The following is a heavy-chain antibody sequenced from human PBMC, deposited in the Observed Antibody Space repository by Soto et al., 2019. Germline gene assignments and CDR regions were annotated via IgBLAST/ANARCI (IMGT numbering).Heavy chain of an antibody. D-gene: IGHD3-16*01. V-gene: IGHV4-59*11. CDR1: GGSIISHL. Sequence: SETLSLTCSVSGGSIISHLWSWIRQPPGKGLEWIGYISHSGSTTLNPSLKSRVIISVDISKNQVSLQLRSVTAADTAVYYCAREGPLSGDAFDIWGRGTMVTVSS. CDR2: ISHSGST. J-gene: IGHJ3*02. CDR3: AREGPLSGDAFDI.